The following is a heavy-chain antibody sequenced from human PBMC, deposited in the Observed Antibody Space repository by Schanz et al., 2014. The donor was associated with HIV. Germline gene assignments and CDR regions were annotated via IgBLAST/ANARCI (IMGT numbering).Heavy chain of an antibody. CDR2: ITGSGSST. Sequence: QVQLVESGGCLVKPGGSLRLSCAASGFTFSDYYMSWIRQAPGKGLEWVSSITGSGSSTYYADSVKGRFTISRDNSKNTLYLQMNSLRAEDTAVYYCAKDRITGTTGVPYYYYGMDVWGQGTTVTVSS. CDR1: GFTFSDYY. V-gene: IGHV3-11*04. D-gene: IGHD1-7*01. CDR3: AKDRITGTTGVPYYYYGMDV. J-gene: IGHJ6*02.